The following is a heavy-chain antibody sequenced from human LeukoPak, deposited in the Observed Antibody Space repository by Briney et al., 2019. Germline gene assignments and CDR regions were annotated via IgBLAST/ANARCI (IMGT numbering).Heavy chain of an antibody. CDR3: ARVLGPFDN. D-gene: IGHD3/OR15-3a*01. V-gene: IGHV4-34*01. Sequence: SETLSLTCAVYGVSFSGYYWSWIRQPPGKGLEWIGEINHSGSTNYNPSLKNGVTTSADTSNNQFSLKLSSVTAADTAVYYCARVLGPFDNWGQGTLVTVSS. J-gene: IGHJ4*02. CDR2: INHSGST. CDR1: GVSFSGYY.